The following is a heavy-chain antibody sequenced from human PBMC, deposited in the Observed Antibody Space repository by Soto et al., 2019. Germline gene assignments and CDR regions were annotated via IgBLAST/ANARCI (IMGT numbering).Heavy chain of an antibody. V-gene: IGHV4-39*01. J-gene: IGHJ3*02. CDR1: GGSISSSSYY. CDR3: ASQILVGKEMATIRPHAAFDI. CDR2: IYYSGST. Sequence: QLQLQESGPGLVKPSETLSLTCTVSGGSISSSSYYWGWIRQPPGKGLEWIGSIYYSGSTYHNPSLRCQVTRSFDTSQHQCSLTLSSVTAADTAVYYCASQILVGKEMATIRPHAAFDIWGQGTMVTVSS. D-gene: IGHD5-12*01.